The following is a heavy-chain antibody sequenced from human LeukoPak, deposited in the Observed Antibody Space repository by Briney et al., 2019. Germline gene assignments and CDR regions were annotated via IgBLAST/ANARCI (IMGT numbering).Heavy chain of an antibody. J-gene: IGHJ3*02. Sequence: GESLKISCKGSAYSFTSYWIGWVRQMPGKGLEWMGIIYPGDADTRYSPSFQGQVTISADKSISTAYLQWSSLKGSDTARYYCSRHDGIAVAGTDSFDIWGQGTMVTVSS. CDR1: AYSFTSYW. V-gene: IGHV5-51*01. CDR3: SRHDGIAVAGTDSFDI. CDR2: IYPGDADT. D-gene: IGHD6-19*01.